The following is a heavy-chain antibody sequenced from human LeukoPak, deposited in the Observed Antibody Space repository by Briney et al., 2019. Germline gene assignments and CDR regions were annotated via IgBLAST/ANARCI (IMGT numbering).Heavy chain of an antibody. CDR1: GFTFSNYW. V-gene: IGHV3-7*01. Sequence: GGSLRLSCAASGFTFSNYWMNWVRQAPGKGLEWVANINPDGSGKYYVDSMRGRFTISRDSAKNSLYLQMNSLRVEDTAVYYCARNWGSFDYWGQGTLVTVSS. J-gene: IGHJ4*02. D-gene: IGHD7-27*01. CDR3: ARNWGSFDY. CDR2: INPDGSGK.